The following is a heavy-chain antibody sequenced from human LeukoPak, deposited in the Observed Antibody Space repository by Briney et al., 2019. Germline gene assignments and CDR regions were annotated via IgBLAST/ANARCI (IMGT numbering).Heavy chain of an antibody. CDR2: IYANGST. CDR1: GYSLGKNYY. V-gene: IGHV4-38-2*01. J-gene: IGHJ4*02. D-gene: IGHD3-16*01. CDR3: ARYDSRVSASTRFDY. Sequence: SETLSLTCAVSGYSLGKNYYWGWIRQPPGKGLEWIGSIYANGSTSYNPSLMNRVTMSVDTSKNHFSLKLTSVTAADTAVYYCARYDSRVSASTRFDYWGQGILVTISS.